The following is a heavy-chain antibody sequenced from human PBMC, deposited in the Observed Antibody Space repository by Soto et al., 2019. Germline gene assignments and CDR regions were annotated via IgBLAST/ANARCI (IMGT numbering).Heavy chain of an antibody. J-gene: IGHJ4*02. Sequence: SETLSLTRVVSDGSTNSNTRWRWVRQPPDKGLEWIGETSHSGNTKYKPSLKSRVTISVDRSKSQFSLRLTSVTAADTAVYLCAKNGGRFFYSLGPGTLVPVSS. V-gene: IGHV4-4*02. CDR1: DGSTNSNTR. D-gene: IGHD2-8*01. CDR2: TSHSGNT. CDR3: AKNGGRFFYS.